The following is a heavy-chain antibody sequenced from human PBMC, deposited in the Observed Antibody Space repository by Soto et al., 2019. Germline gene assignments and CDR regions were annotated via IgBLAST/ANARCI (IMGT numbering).Heavy chain of an antibody. CDR1: GGTFSSYT. CDR3: ARGARMWHMDV. Sequence: QVQLVQSGAEVKKPGSSVKVSCKASGGTFSSYTISWVRQAPGQGLEWMGRIIPILGIANYAQKFQGRVTITADKSMSTAYMELSSLRSEDTAVYYCARGARMWHMDVWGKGTTVTVSS. J-gene: IGHJ6*03. V-gene: IGHV1-69*02. CDR2: IIPILGIA. D-gene: IGHD2-21*01.